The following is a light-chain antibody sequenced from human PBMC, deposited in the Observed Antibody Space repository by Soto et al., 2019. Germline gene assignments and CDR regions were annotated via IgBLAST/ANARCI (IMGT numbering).Light chain of an antibody. Sequence: DIQMTQSPSTLSASVRDRVTITCRASQSISSWLDWYQQKPGKAPKLLIYKASSLESGVASRFSGSGSGTEFTLTISSLQPDDVATYYCQQYNSYSPYTFGQGTKLEIK. CDR3: QQYNSYSPYT. V-gene: IGKV1-5*03. CDR2: KAS. CDR1: QSISSW. J-gene: IGKJ2*01.